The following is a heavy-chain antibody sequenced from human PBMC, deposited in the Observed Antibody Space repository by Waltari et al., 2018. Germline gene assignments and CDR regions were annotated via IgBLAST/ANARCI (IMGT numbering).Heavy chain of an antibody. Sequence: QVQLQESGPGLVKPSETLSLTCTVSGGSISSSSYYWGWIRQPPGKGLEWIGSIYYSGSTYSNPSLKSRVTISVDTSKNQFSLKLSSVTAADTAVYYCAREFPPGYCSSTSCYGAWGAAGYWGQGTLVTVSS. CDR2: IYYSGST. V-gene: IGHV4-39*07. CDR3: AREFPPGYCSSTSCYGAWGAAGY. J-gene: IGHJ4*02. CDR1: GGSISSSSYY. D-gene: IGHD2-2*03.